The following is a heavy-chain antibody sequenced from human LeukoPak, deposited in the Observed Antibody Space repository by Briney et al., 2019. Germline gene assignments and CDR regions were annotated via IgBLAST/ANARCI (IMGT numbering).Heavy chain of an antibody. CDR1: GFTFSSYS. Sequence: PGGSPRLSCAASGFTFSSYSMNWVRQAPGKGLEWVSSISSSSSYIYYADSVKGRFTISRDNAKNSLYLQMNSLRAEDTAVYYCARDPYYYGSGSYGEHSDYWGQGTLVTVSS. CDR2: ISSSSSYI. J-gene: IGHJ4*02. V-gene: IGHV3-21*01. CDR3: ARDPYYYGSGSYGEHSDY. D-gene: IGHD3-10*01.